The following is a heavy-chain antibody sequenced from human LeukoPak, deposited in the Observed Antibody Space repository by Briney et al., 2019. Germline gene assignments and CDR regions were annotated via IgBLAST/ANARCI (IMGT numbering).Heavy chain of an antibody. Sequence: GDSLRLSCAASGFTFTKYWMTWVRQAPGKGLEWVGNIKQDGSDKNYMDSVKGRFTISRDNTKNSVYLQMSSLRAEDTAVYYCARGGMATIERPFDYWGQGTLVTVSS. J-gene: IGHJ4*02. CDR3: ARGGMATIERPFDY. CDR1: GFTFTKYW. CDR2: IKQDGSDK. D-gene: IGHD5-24*01. V-gene: IGHV3-7*01.